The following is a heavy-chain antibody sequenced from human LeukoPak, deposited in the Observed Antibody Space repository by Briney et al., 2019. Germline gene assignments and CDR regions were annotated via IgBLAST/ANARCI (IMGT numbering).Heavy chain of an antibody. D-gene: IGHD3-10*01. CDR1: GGSISSYY. V-gene: IGHV4-4*07. CDR2: IYTSGST. Sequence: PSETLSLTCTVSGGSISSYYWSWIRQPAGKGLEWIGRIYTSGSTNYDPSLKSRVTMSVDTSKNQFSLKLSSVTAADTAVYYCARYYYGSGSYSFFDYWGQGTLVTVSS. J-gene: IGHJ4*02. CDR3: ARYYYGSGSYSFFDY.